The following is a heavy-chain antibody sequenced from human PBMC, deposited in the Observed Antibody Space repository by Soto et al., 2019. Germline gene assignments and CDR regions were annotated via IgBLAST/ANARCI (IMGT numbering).Heavy chain of an antibody. CDR2: IYWNDDK. Sequence: SGPTLVNPTQTLTLTCTFSGFSLSTSGVGVGWIRQPPGKALEWLALIYWNDDKRYSPSLKSRLTITKDTSKNQVVLTMTNMDPVDTATYYCARADPFGWYSSSSRGNWFDPWGQGTLVTVSS. J-gene: IGHJ5*02. D-gene: IGHD6-6*01. V-gene: IGHV2-5*01. CDR1: GFSLSTSGVG. CDR3: ARADPFGWYSSSSRGNWFDP.